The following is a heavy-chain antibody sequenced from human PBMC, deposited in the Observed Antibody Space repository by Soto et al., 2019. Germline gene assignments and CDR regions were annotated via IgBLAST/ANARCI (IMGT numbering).Heavy chain of an antibody. V-gene: IGHV4-4*07. CDR1: YGSISNYY. CDR3: ARDSAPINYYASRGPYRRNSKGYGMEL. J-gene: IGHJ6*02. D-gene: IGHD3-22*01. CDR2: IHSSGDT. Sequence: SETLSLTCTVSYGSISNYYWTWIRQPAGKGLEWIGRIHSSGDTNSNPSLKSRVALSVDTSKNQFSLKLTSVTAADTAMYYCARDSAPINYYASRGPYRRNSKGYGMELWGQGTTVTVSS.